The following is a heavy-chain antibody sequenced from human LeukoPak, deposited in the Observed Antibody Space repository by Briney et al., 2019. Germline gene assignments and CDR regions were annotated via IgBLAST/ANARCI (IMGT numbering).Heavy chain of an antibody. V-gene: IGHV3-7*01. Sequence: GGSLTLSWLVSGFTLRQYWMSWVRQAHGKGLEWVANVKPDGSEKHYVDSVKGRSSISRDNTKNSLFLQISSLRGEDSAEYYCVRGPSQLWIENWGKETRVSVFS. CDR3: VRGPSQLWIEN. D-gene: IGHD5-18*01. J-gene: IGHJ4*02. CDR1: GFTLRQYW. CDR2: VKPDGSEK.